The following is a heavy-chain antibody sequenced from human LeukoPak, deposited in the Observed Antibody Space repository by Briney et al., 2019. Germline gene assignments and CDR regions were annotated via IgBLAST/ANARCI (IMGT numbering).Heavy chain of an antibody. J-gene: IGHJ6*03. V-gene: IGHV3-48*04. CDR2: ISSSGSTV. Sequence: GGSLRLSCTASGFTFSSYSMNWVRQAPGKGLEWISYISSSGSTVYYVDSVKGRFTISRDNAKNSLYLQMNSLRAEDTAVYCCARDSRDGAMDVWGKGTTVTVSS. CDR3: ARDSRDGAMDV. D-gene: IGHD5-24*01. CDR1: GFTFSSYS.